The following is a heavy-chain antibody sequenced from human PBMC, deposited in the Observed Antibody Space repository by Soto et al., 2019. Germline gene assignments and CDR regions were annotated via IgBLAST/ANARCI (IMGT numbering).Heavy chain of an antibody. J-gene: IGHJ4*02. D-gene: IGHD3-10*01. V-gene: IGHV3-23*01. CDR3: AKDRVGSGSYPRPLGY. Sequence: GGSLRLSCAASGFTVRIHAMSWVRQDPGKGLEWVSAISGSGGSTYYADSVKGRFTISRDNSKNTLYLQMNSLRAEDTAVYYCAKDRVGSGSYPRPLGYWGQGTLVTVSS. CDR1: GFTVRIHA. CDR2: ISGSGGST.